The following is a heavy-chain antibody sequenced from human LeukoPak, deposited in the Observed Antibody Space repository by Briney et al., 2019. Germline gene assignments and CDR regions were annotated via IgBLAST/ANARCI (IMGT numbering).Heavy chain of an antibody. Sequence: SETLSLTGRVPGGSISSSRYYWCWIRQPPAKGLEGIGSTYWSGDPYYSPSLRSRVTISVDTSKNQFSLKLSSVTVADTAVYYCARGSDYFDSSGLGYWGQGTLVTVSS. CDR3: ARGSDYFDSSGLGY. J-gene: IGHJ4*02. CDR2: TYWSGDP. D-gene: IGHD3-22*01. V-gene: IGHV4-39*07. CDR1: GGSISSSRYY.